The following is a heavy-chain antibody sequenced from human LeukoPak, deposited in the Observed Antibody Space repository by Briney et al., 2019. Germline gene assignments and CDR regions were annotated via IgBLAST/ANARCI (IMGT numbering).Heavy chain of an antibody. CDR3: AKDGSSWYVEYFDY. J-gene: IGHJ4*02. Sequence: PGGSLRLSCAASGFTVSSNYMSWVRQAPGKGLEWVSAISGSGGSTYYADSVKGRFTISRDNSKNTLYLQMNSLRAEDAAVYYCAKDGSSWYVEYFDYWGQGTLVTVSS. D-gene: IGHD6-13*01. V-gene: IGHV3-23*01. CDR2: ISGSGGST. CDR1: GFTVSSNY.